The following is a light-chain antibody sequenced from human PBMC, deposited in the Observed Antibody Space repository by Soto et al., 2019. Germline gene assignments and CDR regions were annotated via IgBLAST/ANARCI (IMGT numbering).Light chain of an antibody. CDR2: GAS. V-gene: IGKV3-20*01. CDR1: QSVSSSY. J-gene: IGKJ5*01. Sequence: EIVLTHSPGTLSLYPWERATLSCRASQSVSSSYLAWYQQKPGQAPRLLIYGASSRATGIPDRFSGSGSGTDFTLTISRLEPEDFAVYYCQQYGSSQITFGQGTRLEIK. CDR3: QQYGSSQIT.